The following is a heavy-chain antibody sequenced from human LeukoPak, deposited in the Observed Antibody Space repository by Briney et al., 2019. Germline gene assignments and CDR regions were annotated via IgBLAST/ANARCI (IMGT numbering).Heavy chain of an antibody. V-gene: IGHV4-39*01. Sequence: PSETLSLTCTVSGGSISSSSDFWGWIRQPPGKGLEWIGSIYYSGRTYNNPSLKSRVTISVDTSKNQFSLKLSSVTAADTAVYYWARHRWDGTFNFDYWGQGTLVPVSS. D-gene: IGHD1-1*01. CDR2: IYYSGRT. CDR1: GGSISSSSDF. J-gene: IGHJ4*02. CDR3: ARHRWDGTFNFDY.